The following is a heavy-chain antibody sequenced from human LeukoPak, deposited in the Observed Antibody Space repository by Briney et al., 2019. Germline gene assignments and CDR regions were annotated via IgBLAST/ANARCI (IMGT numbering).Heavy chain of an antibody. D-gene: IGHD2-15*01. V-gene: IGHV3-53*01. CDR3: ARGRCSGGSCYDYYYYYGMDV. CDR2: IYSGGST. Sequence: GGSLRLSCAASGFTFSSYSMNWVRQAPGKGLEWVSVIYSGGSTYYADSVKGRFTISRDNSKNTLYLQMNSLRAEDTAVYYCARGRCSGGSCYDYYYYYGMDVWGQGTTVTVSS. J-gene: IGHJ6*02. CDR1: GFTFSSYS.